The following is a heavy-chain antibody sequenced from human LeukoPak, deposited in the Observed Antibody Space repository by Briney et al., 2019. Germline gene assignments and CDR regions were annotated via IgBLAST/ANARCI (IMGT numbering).Heavy chain of an antibody. V-gene: IGHV4-59*01. CDR2: IYYSGST. J-gene: IGHJ5*02. CDR1: GGSISSYY. Sequence: SETLSLTCTVSGGSISSYYWSWIRQPPGKGLEWIGYIYYSGSTNYNPSLKSRVTIPVDTSKNQFSLKLSSVTAADTAVYYCAREYNGGAPNWFDPWGQGTLVTVSS. D-gene: IGHD3-16*01. CDR3: AREYNGGAPNWFDP.